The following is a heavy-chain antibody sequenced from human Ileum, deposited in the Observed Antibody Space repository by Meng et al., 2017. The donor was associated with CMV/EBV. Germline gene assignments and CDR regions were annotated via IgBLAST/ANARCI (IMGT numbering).Heavy chain of an antibody. Sequence: QLEESGPGLEKPSETLSLTCTASGGTSTSSTYYWGRIRQPPGKGLEWIGSVYYSGTTYYNPSLKRRVNMPIDTSKNRFSLKLSSATAAATAVYYCARNVGFYSSQIAYWGQGALVTVSS. J-gene: IGHJ4*02. CDR3: ARNVGFYSSQIAY. CDR2: VYYSGTT. V-gene: IGHV4-39*07. CDR1: GGTSTSSTYY. D-gene: IGHD3-3*01.